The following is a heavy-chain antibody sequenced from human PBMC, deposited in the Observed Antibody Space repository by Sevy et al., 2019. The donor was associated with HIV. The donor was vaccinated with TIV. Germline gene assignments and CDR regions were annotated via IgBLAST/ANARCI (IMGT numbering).Heavy chain of an antibody. Sequence: AAVKVSCKASGYTFTSYGLSWVRQAPRQGLERKGGIRPYNGNTDYAQKLQGRVTVTTDRSTTTAYMELRSLRSDDTALYYCARLLGSTEFGYYFDYWGQGTLVTVSS. D-gene: IGHD1-26*01. CDR3: ARLLGSTEFGYYFDY. J-gene: IGHJ4*02. CDR2: IRPYNGNT. V-gene: IGHV1-18*01. CDR1: GYTFTSYG.